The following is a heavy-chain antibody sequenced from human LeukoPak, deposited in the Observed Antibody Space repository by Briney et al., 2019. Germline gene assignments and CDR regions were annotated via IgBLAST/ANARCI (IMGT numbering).Heavy chain of an antibody. Sequence: PGRSLRLSCAASGFTFDDYAMHWVRQAPGKGLEWVSGISWNSGSIGYADSVKGRFTISRDNAKNSLYLQMNSLRAEDTALYYCAKEDGSGSYFGGGYFDYWGQGTLVTVSS. D-gene: IGHD3-10*01. V-gene: IGHV3-9*01. CDR2: ISWNSGSI. CDR3: AKEDGSGSYFGGGYFDY. CDR1: GFTFDDYA. J-gene: IGHJ4*02.